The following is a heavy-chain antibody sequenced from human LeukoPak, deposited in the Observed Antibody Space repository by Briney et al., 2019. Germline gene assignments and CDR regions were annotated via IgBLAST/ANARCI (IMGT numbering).Heavy chain of an antibody. Sequence: TGGSLRLSCAASGFTFSDYYMSWIRQAPGKGLEWVSYISSSSSTIYYADSVKGRFTISRDNAKNSLYLQMNSLRDEDTAVYYCARDLKPLLWFGELAYYYYGMDVWGQGTTVTVSS. D-gene: IGHD3-10*01. CDR2: ISSSSSTI. CDR1: GFTFSDYY. V-gene: IGHV3-11*04. J-gene: IGHJ6*02. CDR3: ARDLKPLLWFGELAYYYYGMDV.